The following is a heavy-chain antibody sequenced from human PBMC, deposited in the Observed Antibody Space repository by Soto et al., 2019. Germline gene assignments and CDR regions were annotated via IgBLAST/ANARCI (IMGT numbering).Heavy chain of an antibody. CDR2: IKQDGSVK. D-gene: IGHD4-17*01. J-gene: IGHJ4*02. CDR3: AKLRRDYTVFDY. V-gene: IGHV3-7*03. Sequence: GGSLRLYCVPAGFTLSNYWMSWVRQAPGQGLEWVASIKQDGSVKHYVDSVKGRFTISRDNAEKSLHLQMNSLRAEDTAVYYCAKLRRDYTVFDYWGQGARVTVSS. CDR1: GFTLSNYW.